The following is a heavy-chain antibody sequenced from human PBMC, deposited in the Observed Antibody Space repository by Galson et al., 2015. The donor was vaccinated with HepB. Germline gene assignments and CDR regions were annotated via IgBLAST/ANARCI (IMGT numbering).Heavy chain of an antibody. CDR3: VISYDSGSLIY. D-gene: IGHD3-10*01. Sequence: SVKVSCKASGDTFAGYYMHWVRQAPGQGPEWVGRINPNSGDKKYPQKFQGRITMARDTSISTAHMELSSLRSDDTAVYYCVISYDSGSLIYWGQGTLVTVSS. CDR1: GDTFAGYY. J-gene: IGHJ4*02. CDR2: INPNSGDK. V-gene: IGHV1-2*02.